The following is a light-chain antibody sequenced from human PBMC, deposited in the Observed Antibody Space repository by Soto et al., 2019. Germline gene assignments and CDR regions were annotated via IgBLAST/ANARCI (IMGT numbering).Light chain of an antibody. Sequence: EIVMTQSPATLSVSPGERATLSCRASQSVSSNLAWYQQKPGQAPRLLIYGASTRATGIPARFSGSGSGTEFTLTISSLQSEDFAVYYCQQYNNRPHFGQGTKLEIK. CDR1: QSVSSN. V-gene: IGKV3-15*01. J-gene: IGKJ2*01. CDR3: QQYNNRPH. CDR2: GAS.